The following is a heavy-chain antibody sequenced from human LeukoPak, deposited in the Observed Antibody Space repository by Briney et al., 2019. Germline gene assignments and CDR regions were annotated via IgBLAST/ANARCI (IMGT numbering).Heavy chain of an antibody. V-gene: IGHV2-70*11. J-gene: IGHJ4*02. Sequence: SGPALVKPTQTLTLTCTFSGFSLSTSGMCVSWIRQPPGKALERLARIDWDDDKYYSTSLKTRLTISKDTSKNQVVLTMTNMDPVDTATYYCARICSPRFGDFVDYWGQGTLVTVSS. CDR3: ARICSPRFGDFVDY. CDR1: GFSLSTSGMC. CDR2: IDWDDDK. D-gene: IGHD3-10*01.